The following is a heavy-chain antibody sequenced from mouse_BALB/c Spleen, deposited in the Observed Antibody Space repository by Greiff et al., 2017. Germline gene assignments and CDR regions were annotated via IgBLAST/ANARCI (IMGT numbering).Heavy chain of an antibody. CDR2: INPSNGRT. V-gene: IGHV1S81*02. CDR3: APYGSWFAY. D-gene: IGHD2-2*01. J-gene: IGHJ3*01. Sequence: VQLQQSGAELVKPGASVKLSCKASGYTFTSYWMHWVKQRPGQGLEWIGEINPSNGRTNYNEKFKSKATLTVDKSSSTAYMQLSSLTSEDSAVYYCAPYGSWFAYWGQGTLVTVSA. CDR1: GYTFTSYW.